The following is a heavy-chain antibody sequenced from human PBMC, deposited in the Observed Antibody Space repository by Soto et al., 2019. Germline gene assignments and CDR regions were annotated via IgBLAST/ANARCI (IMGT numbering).Heavy chain of an antibody. CDR3: ARERYQVISDGMEV. CDR2: INPETGGT. CDR1: GYTFTGYY. D-gene: IGHD2-2*01. J-gene: IGHJ6*02. V-gene: IGHV1-2*02. Sequence: QVQLVQSGADVKTPGASVRVSCKASGYTFTGYYVHWVREAPGQGLEWMGWINPETGGTSYAQKFQGRVTLSRDTSINTAYLELSRLRFDDAAVYFCARERYQVISDGMEVWGQGTTVTVYS.